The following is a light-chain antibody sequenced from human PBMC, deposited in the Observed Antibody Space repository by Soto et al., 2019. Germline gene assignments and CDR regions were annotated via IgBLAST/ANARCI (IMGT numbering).Light chain of an antibody. V-gene: IGLV2-14*01. CDR3: SSYTSSSTRV. J-gene: IGLJ1*01. CDR2: DVS. CDR1: SSDVGGYNY. Sequence: QSALTQPASVSGAPGQSITISCTGTSSDVGGYNYVSWYQQHPGKAPKLMIYDVSNRPSGVSNRFSGSKSGNTASLTISGRQDEDEADYYCSSYTSSSTRVFGTGTKLTV.